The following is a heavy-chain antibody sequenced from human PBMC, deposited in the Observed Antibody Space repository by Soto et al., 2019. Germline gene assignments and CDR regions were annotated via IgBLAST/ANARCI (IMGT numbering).Heavy chain of an antibody. D-gene: IGHD1-7*01. CDR3: ARDLYINWYYPLDS. CDR2: IIPIFGKA. Sequence: ASVKVSCKASGGTFRNYAFSWVRQAPGQGLEWMGGIIPIFGKANYEQRFQGRLTITADESTSTAYMELNSLRSEDTAVYFCARDLYINWYYPLDSWGQGTLVTVSS. V-gene: IGHV1-69*13. J-gene: IGHJ4*02. CDR1: GGTFRNYA.